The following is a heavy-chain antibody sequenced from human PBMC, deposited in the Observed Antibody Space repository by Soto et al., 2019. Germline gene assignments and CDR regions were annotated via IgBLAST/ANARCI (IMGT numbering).Heavy chain of an antibody. Sequence: PGGSLRLSCAASGFTFSSYSMNWVRQAPGKGLEWVSSITGSSSYIYYVDSVKGRFTISRDNAKNSLYLQMNSVRAEDTAVYYGASSPGYSSSWYLSWGQGTLVTVSS. CDR2: ITGSSSYI. CDR1: GFTFSSYS. D-gene: IGHD6-13*01. V-gene: IGHV3-21*01. J-gene: IGHJ4*02. CDR3: ASSPGYSSSWYLS.